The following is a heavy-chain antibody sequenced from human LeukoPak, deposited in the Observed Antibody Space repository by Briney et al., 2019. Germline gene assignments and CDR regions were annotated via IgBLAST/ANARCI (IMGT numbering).Heavy chain of an antibody. CDR2: IYSGGST. J-gene: IGHJ6*02. Sequence: GGSLRLSCAASGFTVSSNYMSWVRQAPGKGLEWVSVIYSGGSTHYAESVQGRFTLSRDNSKNTLYLQMNSLRAEDTAVYYCARSYYGSGSYYGNGIDVWGQGTTVTVSS. D-gene: IGHD3-10*01. CDR1: GFTVSSNY. CDR3: ARSYYGSGSYYGNGIDV. V-gene: IGHV3-66*01.